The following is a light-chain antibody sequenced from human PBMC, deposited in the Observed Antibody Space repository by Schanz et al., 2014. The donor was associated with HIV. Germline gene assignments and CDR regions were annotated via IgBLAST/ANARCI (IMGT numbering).Light chain of an antibody. CDR3: TSYAGSNNVL. J-gene: IGLJ2*01. CDR1: SSDVGGYNY. Sequence: QSALTQPASVSGSPGQSITISCTGTSSDVGGYNYVSWYQQHPGKAPKLMIYDVSNRPSGVSNRFSASKSGNTASLTVSELLAEDEGDYYCTSYAGSNNVLFGGGTKLTVL. CDR2: DVS. V-gene: IGLV2-14*03.